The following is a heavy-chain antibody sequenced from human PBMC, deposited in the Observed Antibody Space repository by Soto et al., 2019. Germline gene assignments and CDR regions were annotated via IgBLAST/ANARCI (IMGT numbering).Heavy chain of an antibody. CDR3: ARSSGRFSDFDH. J-gene: IGHJ4*02. D-gene: IGHD1-26*01. Sequence: ASVKVSCKTSGYTFTAYDLHWVRQAPGQGLEWMGWINPNSGDTNYAQKFQGRVTMTRDTSISTAYMDLTRLTSDDTAVFYCARSSGRFSDFDHWGQGTLVTVSS. V-gene: IGHV1-2*02. CDR1: GYTFTAYD. CDR2: INPNSGDT.